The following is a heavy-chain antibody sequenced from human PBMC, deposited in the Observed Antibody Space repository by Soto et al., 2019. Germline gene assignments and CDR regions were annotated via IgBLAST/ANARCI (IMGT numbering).Heavy chain of an antibody. Sequence: GGSLRLSCAASGFTFSSYSMNLVRQAPGKGLEWVSSISSSSSYIYYADSVKGRFTISRDNAKNSLYLQMNSLRAEDTAVYYSAREYYDFWSGSPSQGGMDVWGQGTTVTVSS. CDR1: GFTFSSYS. V-gene: IGHV3-21*01. CDR3: AREYYDFWSGSPSQGGMDV. J-gene: IGHJ6*02. D-gene: IGHD3-3*01. CDR2: ISSSSSYI.